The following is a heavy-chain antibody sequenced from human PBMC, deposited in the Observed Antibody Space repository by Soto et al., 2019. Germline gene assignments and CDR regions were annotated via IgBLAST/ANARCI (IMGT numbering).Heavy chain of an antibody. Sequence: SETLSLTCAVSSGSISSSNWWSWVRQPPGKGLEWIGEIYHSGSTNYNPSLKSRVTISVDKSKNQFSLKLSSVTAADTAVYYCAKTYGDYAPYYFYMDVWGKGTTVTVSS. J-gene: IGHJ6*03. CDR2: IYHSGST. CDR3: AKTYGDYAPYYFYMDV. V-gene: IGHV4-4*02. D-gene: IGHD4-17*01. CDR1: SGSISSSNW.